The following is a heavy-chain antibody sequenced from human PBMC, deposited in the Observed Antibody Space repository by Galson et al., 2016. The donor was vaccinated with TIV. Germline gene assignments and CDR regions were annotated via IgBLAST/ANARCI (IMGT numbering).Heavy chain of an antibody. D-gene: IGHD7-27*01. Sequence: SLRLSCAASGFTFTAYTMNWARQAPGKGLEWVASISSSNSFIYYEDSVKGRFTVSRDNAKKSVDLQMVSLRSEDTAIYYCVGVITGDQAFDSWGQGTLVTVSS. V-gene: IGHV3-21*04. CDR3: VGVITGDQAFDS. J-gene: IGHJ4*02. CDR1: GFTFTAYT. CDR2: ISSSNSFI.